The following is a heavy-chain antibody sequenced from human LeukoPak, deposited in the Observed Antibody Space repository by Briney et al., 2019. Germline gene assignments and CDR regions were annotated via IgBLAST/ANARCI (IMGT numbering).Heavy chain of an antibody. D-gene: IGHD6-6*01. CDR2: VTGSSSYI. CDR1: GFTFSTYY. V-gene: IGHV3-21*01. J-gene: IGHJ4*02. CDR3: ASGFSSSPYFDY. Sequence: GGSLRLSCAASGFTFSTYYMNWVRQAPGKGLEWVSFVTGSSSYIYYTDSVKGRFTISRDNAKNSLFLQMNSLRDEDTAVYYCASGFSSSPYFDYWGQGTLVTVSS.